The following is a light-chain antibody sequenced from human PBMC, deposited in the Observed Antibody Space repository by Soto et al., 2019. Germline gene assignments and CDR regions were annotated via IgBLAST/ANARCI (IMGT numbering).Light chain of an antibody. CDR1: QSVSSN. V-gene: IGKV3-15*01. J-gene: IGKJ4*01. Sequence: EIVMTQSPATLSVSPGERATLSCRASQSVSSNLAWYQQKPGQAPRLLIYGASTRATGIPARFSGSGSGTEFTLTISSLQSEDFAVYYGQQYNNWPLTFGGGPKVDIK. CDR2: GAS. CDR3: QQYNNWPLT.